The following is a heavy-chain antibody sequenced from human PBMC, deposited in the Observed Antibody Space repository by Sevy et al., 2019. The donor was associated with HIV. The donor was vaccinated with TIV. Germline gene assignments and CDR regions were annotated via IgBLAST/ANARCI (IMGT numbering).Heavy chain of an antibody. Sequence: GGSLRLSCAASGFTFSSYTMHWVRQAPGKGLEYVSGISSNGGGTYYADSVKGRFTISRDNSKNTQYLQMGSLRAEDMAVYYCARGKGSSWYEWNYYYMDVWGKGTTVTVSS. V-gene: IGHV3-64*02. D-gene: IGHD6-19*01. J-gene: IGHJ6*03. CDR2: ISSNGGGT. CDR1: GFTFSSYT. CDR3: ARGKGSSWYEWNYYYMDV.